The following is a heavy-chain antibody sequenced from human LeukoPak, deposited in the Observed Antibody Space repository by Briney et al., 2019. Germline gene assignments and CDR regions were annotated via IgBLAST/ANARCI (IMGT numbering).Heavy chain of an antibody. CDR3: ARDLDHSGNYHTFDY. J-gene: IGHJ4*02. CDR2: IHPSGGST. CDR1: GYTFTSYG. D-gene: IGHD1-26*01. Sequence: ASVKVSCKASGYTFTSYGISWVRQAPGQGLEWMGLIHPSGGSTDYAQKFQGRVTMTGDTSTTTVNMELSSLRSEDTGVYYCARDLDHSGNYHTFDYWGQGTLVTVSS. V-gene: IGHV1-46*01.